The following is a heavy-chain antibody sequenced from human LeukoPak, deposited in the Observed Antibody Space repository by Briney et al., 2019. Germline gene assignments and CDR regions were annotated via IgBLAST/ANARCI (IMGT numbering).Heavy chain of an antibody. CDR3: ARLRYNDFWSGYIY. J-gene: IGHJ4*02. CDR1: GGSISSSSYY. D-gene: IGHD3-3*01. V-gene: IGHV4-39*01. Sequence: SETLSLTCTVSGGSISSSSYYWGWIRQPPGKGLEWIGSIYYSGSTHYNPSLKSRVTISVDTSKNQFSLKLSSVTAADTAVYYCARLRYNDFWSGYIYWGQGTLVTVSS. CDR2: IYYSGST.